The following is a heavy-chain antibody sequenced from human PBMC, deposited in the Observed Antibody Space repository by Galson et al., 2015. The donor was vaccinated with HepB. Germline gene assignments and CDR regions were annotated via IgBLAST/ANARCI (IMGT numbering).Heavy chain of an antibody. CDR1: YG. CDR2: ISFDGSNI. J-gene: IGHJ4*02. CDR3: AKQIWSGYYAPFDY. D-gene: IGHD3-3*01. V-gene: IGHV3-30*18. Sequence: YGMHWVRQAPGKGLEWVAVISFDGSNIHYADSVKGRFTISRDNSKNTLYLQMNSLRAEDTAVYYCAKQIWSGYYAPFDYWGQGTLVTVSS.